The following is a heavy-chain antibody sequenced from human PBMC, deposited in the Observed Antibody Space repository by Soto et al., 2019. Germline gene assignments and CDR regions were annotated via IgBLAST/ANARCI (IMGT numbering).Heavy chain of an antibody. J-gene: IGHJ4*02. V-gene: IGHV4-59*01. Sequence: SETLSLTCTVSGASISSYYWSWIRQPPGKGLEWIGYIFYRGSTNYNPSLKNRVTISVDTSKNQFSLKLSSVTAADTAVYYCARCGYYDNSGYTNWGQGTLVTVSA. CDR1: GASISSYY. CDR2: IFYRGST. CDR3: ARCGYYDNSGYTN. D-gene: IGHD3-22*01.